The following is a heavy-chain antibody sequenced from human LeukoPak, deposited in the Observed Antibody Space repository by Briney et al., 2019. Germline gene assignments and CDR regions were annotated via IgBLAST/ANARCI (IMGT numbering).Heavy chain of an antibody. J-gene: IGHJ4*02. V-gene: IGHV3-48*03. CDR2: ISSSGSTI. CDR3: ALGIVVATYDY. CDR1: GFTFSSHE. D-gene: IGHD3-22*01. Sequence: GGSLRLSCAASGFTFSSHEMNWVRQAPGKGLEWVSYISSSGSTIYYADSVKGRFTISRDNAKNSLYLQMNSLRAEDTAVYYWALGIVVATYDYWGQGTLVTVSS.